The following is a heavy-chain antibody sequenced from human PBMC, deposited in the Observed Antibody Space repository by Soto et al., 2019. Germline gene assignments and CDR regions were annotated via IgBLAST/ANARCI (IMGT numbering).Heavy chain of an antibody. Sequence: ASVKVSCKASGYTFTRSGISWVRQAPGQGPEWMGWISSYNGDTNYAQTFQGRVTMTTDTSTSTAYMELRSLRSDDTAVYYCAREGVASYYYYGMDVWGQGTTVTVSS. V-gene: IGHV1-18*01. CDR2: ISSYNGDT. D-gene: IGHD5-12*01. J-gene: IGHJ6*02. CDR1: GYTFTRSG. CDR3: AREGVASYYYYGMDV.